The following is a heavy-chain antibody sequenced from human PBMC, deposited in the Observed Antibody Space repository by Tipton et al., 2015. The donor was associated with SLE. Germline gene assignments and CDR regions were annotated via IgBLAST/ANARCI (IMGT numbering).Heavy chain of an antibody. Sequence: SLRLSCAASGFTFSDYYMSWIRQAPGKGLEWVSYISSSSSYTNYADSVKGRFTISRDNAKNSLYLQMNSLRAEDTAVYYCAKDEYYDFWSGPYYFDYWGQGTLVTVSS. CDR1: GFTFSDYY. CDR3: AKDEYYDFWSGPYYFDY. J-gene: IGHJ4*02. CDR2: ISSSSSYT. V-gene: IGHV3-11*06. D-gene: IGHD3-3*01.